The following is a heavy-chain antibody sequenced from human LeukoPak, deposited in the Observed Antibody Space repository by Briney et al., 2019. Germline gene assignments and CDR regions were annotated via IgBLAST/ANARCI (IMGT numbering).Heavy chain of an antibody. Sequence: SETLSLTCTVSGGSITPYYLTWIRQPPGRGLEWIGYVYYDGSNDYNPSLKSRVTISVDTSKNQFSLKLSSVTAADTAVYYCARQSGYSYGYVGYWGQGTLVTVSS. J-gene: IGHJ4*02. CDR2: VYYDGSN. V-gene: IGHV4-59*08. D-gene: IGHD5-18*01. CDR1: GGSITPYY. CDR3: ARQSGYSYGYVGY.